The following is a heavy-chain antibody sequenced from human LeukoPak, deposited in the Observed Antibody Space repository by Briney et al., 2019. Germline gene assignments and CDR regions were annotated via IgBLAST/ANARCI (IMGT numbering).Heavy chain of an antibody. V-gene: IGHV3-9*01. D-gene: IGHD3-10*01. J-gene: IGHJ3*02. CDR1: GFTFDDYA. CDR2: ISWNSGSI. CDR3: AKSRGSLLLWFGELYRTDAFDI. Sequence: GGSLRLSCAASGFTFDDYAMHWVRQAPGKGLEWVSGISWNSGSIGYADSVKGRFTISRDNAKNSLYLQMNSLRAEDTALYYCAKSRGSLLLWFGELYRTDAFDIWGQGTMVTVSS.